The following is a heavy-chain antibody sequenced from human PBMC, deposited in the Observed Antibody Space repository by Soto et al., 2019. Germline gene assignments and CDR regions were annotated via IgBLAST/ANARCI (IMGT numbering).Heavy chain of an antibody. V-gene: IGHV1-69*13. CDR2: IIPIFGTA. D-gene: IGHD2-2*01. CDR3: ARAWGVVVRASNWFDP. J-gene: IGHJ5*02. Sequence: SVKVSCKASGCTFSSYAISWVRQAPGQGLEWMGGIIPIFGTANYAQKFQGRVTITADESTSTAYMELSSLRSEDTAVYYCARAWGVVVRASNWFDPWGQGTLVTVSS. CDR1: GCTFSSYA.